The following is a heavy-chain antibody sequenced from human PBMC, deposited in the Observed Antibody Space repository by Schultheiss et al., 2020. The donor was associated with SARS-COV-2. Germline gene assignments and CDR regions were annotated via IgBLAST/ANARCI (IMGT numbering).Heavy chain of an antibody. J-gene: IGHJ4*02. D-gene: IGHD3-10*01. CDR1: GGSFSGYY. V-gene: IGHV4-34*09. CDR3: ARTPGDHGAFDY. Sequence: SQTLSLTCAVYGGSFSGYYWSWIRQPPGKGLEWIGRIYTSGSTNYNPSLKSLVTISVDTSKNQFSLKLSSVTAADTAVYYCARTPGDHGAFDYWGQGTLVTVSS. CDR2: IYTSGST.